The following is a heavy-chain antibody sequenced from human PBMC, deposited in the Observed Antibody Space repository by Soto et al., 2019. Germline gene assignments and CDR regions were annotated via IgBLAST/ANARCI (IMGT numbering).Heavy chain of an antibody. CDR3: ARAQGGWSYGIDP. D-gene: IGHD1-26*01. V-gene: IGHV1-18*04. J-gene: IGHJ5*02. CDR2: ISAYNGNT. CDR1: GSTFTSYG. Sequence: ASVKSSCKASGSTFTSYGISWVRQAPGQGLEWMGWISAYNGNTNYAQKLQGRVTMTTDISTSTAYMELRSLRSDDTAVYYCARAQGGWSYGIDPWGQGTLVTVSS.